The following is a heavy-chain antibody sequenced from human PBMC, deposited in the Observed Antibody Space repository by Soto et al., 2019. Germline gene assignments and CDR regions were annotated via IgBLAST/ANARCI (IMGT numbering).Heavy chain of an antibody. J-gene: IGHJ6*02. CDR3: ARVSGSYCYGMDV. Sequence: PSETLSLTCTVSGGSISSGDYYWSWIRQPPGKGLEWIGYIYYSGSTYYNPSLKSRVTISLDTSKNQFSLKLSSVTAADTAVYYCARVSGSYCYGMDVWGQGTTVTVSS. CDR2: IYYSGST. V-gene: IGHV4-30-4*01. CDR1: GGSISSGDYY.